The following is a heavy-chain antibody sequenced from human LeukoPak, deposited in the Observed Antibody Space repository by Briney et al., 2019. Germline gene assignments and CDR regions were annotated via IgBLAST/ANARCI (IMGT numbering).Heavy chain of an antibody. J-gene: IGHJ4*02. Sequence: SEALSLTCTVSGDSISSSYYFWAWIRQPPGKGLEWIGSIYYSGSTYYNPSLKSRVTISVDTSKNQFSLKVSSVTAADTAVFYCAGHRRDYYFDYWGQGTLVTV. V-gene: IGHV4-39*01. CDR2: IYYSGST. CDR1: GDSISSSYYF. D-gene: IGHD3/OR15-3a*01. CDR3: AGHRRDYYFDY.